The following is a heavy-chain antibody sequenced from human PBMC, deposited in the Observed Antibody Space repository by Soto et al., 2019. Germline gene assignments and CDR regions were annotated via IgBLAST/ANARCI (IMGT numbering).Heavy chain of an antibody. CDR3: ERVRGIAARPTYYYGMDV. CDR2: IGTAGDT. D-gene: IGHD6-6*01. V-gene: IGHV3-13*01. CDR1: GFTFSSYD. Sequence: GGSLRLSCAASGFTFSSYDMHWVRQATGKGLEWVSAIGTAGDTYYPGSVKGRFTISRENAKNSLYLQMNSLRAGDTAVYYCERVRGIAARPTYYYGMDVWGQGTTVTVSS. J-gene: IGHJ6*02.